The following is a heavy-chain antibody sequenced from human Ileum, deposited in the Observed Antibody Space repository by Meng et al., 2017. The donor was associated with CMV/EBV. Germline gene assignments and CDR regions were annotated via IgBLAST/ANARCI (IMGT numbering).Heavy chain of an antibody. V-gene: IGHV3-33*01. J-gene: IGHJ4*02. Sequence: ACGFNLSGFGEGRGGRATGKGVEWVAHIWHDGSNKYYAAAEKGRFTISRDNSKNTLYLQMNSLRAEDTAVYYCARSFGVLNNPTIDYWGQGTLVTVSS. CDR1: GFNLSGFG. CDR3: ARSFGVLNNPTIDY. CDR2: IWHDGSNK. D-gene: IGHD3-3*01.